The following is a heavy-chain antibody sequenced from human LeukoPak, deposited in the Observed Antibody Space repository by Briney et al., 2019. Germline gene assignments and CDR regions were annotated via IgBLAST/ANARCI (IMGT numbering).Heavy chain of an antibody. CDR1: GFTFSDYY. D-gene: IGHD3-22*01. V-gene: IGHV3-11*04. J-gene: IGHJ4*02. CDR2: ISSSGSTI. Sequence: PGGSLRFSCAASGFTFSDYYMSWIRQAPGKGLEWVSYISSSGSTIYYADSVKGRFTISRDNAKNSLYLQMTSLRAEDTAVYYCARSSSVNYDSSGYSALDYWGQGTLVTVSS. CDR3: ARSSSVNYDSSGYSALDY.